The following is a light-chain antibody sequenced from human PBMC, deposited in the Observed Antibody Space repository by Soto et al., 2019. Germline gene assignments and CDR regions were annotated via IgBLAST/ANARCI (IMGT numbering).Light chain of an antibody. Sequence: SYELPQPPSMSVSPGDTALITCSGDALPRQYVYWFKQKPGQAPVLVIYQDTRRPPTIPARFSGSASGTTVSLTISGVQADDEADYYCQSADTSGNIEVFGPGTKVTVL. CDR3: QSADTSGNIEV. CDR1: ALPRQY. CDR2: QDT. V-gene: IGLV3-25*02. J-gene: IGLJ1*01.